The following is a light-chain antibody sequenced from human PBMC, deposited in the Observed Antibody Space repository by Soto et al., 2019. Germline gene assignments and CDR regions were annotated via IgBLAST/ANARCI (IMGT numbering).Light chain of an antibody. CDR3: QQSYSTPPT. J-gene: IGKJ1*01. CDR1: QSINIY. V-gene: IGKV1-39*01. CDR2: AAS. Sequence: DIQMTQSPSSLFASVGDRVTITCRASQSINIYLYWYQQKPGKAPKLLIYAASSFQSGVPSRFSGSGSGTDFTLTISSLQPEDFATYYCQQSYSTPPTFGQGTRVEIK.